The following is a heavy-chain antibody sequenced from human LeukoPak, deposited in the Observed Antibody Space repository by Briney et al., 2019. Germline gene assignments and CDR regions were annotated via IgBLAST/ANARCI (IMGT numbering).Heavy chain of an antibody. V-gene: IGHV1-69*05. J-gene: IGHJ4*02. CDR1: GGTFNTYT. D-gene: IGHD1-1*01. CDR3: ARGPELERFDY. CDR2: IIPIFGTA. Sequence: ASVKVSCKASGGTFNTYTITRVRQAPGQGLEWMGGIIPIFGTANYAQKFQGRVTITTDESTSTAYMELSSLRSDDTAVYYCARGPELERFDYWGQGTLVTVSS.